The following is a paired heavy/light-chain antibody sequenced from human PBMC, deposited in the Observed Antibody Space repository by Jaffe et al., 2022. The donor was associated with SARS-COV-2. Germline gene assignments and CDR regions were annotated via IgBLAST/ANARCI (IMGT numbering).Heavy chain of an antibody. J-gene: IGHJ4*02. Sequence: EVQLVESGGDLVQPGGTLKLACAASGFTFSGYWMGWVRQAPGEGLEWVANIRQDGSDKNYVDSVKGRFTISRDNPKNSLFLQMNSLRVEDTAVYYCARDSKTKGFDFWGQGTLVTVSS. D-gene: IGHD1-7*01. CDR2: IRQDGSDK. CDR1: GFTFSGYW. CDR3: ARDSKTKGFDF. V-gene: IGHV3-7*03.
Light chain of an antibody. CDR3: QKYNSALT. CDR2: AAS. CDR1: QDISNY. Sequence: DIQMTQSPSSLSASVGDRVTITCRASQDISNYLAWYQQKPGKVPILLIYAASTLHSGVPSRFSGSGSGTDFTLTISGLQPEDVATYYCQKYNSALTFGPGTKVDIK. V-gene: IGKV1-27*01. J-gene: IGKJ3*01.